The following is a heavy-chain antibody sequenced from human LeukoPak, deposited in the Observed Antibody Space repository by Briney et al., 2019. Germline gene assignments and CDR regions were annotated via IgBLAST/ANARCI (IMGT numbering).Heavy chain of an antibody. Sequence: GGSLRLSCAASGFTLSDYYMTWISQAPGKGVEWVSYNSSRGSTIHYADSVKGRFIISRDNGKNSLYLQMNSLRAEDTVVYYCARDPSPGGSVWFDPWGQGTLVTVSS. CDR1: GFTLSDYY. V-gene: IGHV3-11*01. D-gene: IGHD1-1*01. J-gene: IGHJ5*02. CDR3: ARDPSPGGSVWFDP. CDR2: NSSRGSTI.